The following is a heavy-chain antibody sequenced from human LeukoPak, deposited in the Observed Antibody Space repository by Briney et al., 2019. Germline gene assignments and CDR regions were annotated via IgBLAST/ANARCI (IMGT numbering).Heavy chain of an antibody. Sequence: PGGSLRLPCAASGFTFSSYAMSWVRQAPGKGLEWVSAISGSGGSTYCADSVKGRFTISRDNSKNTLYLQMNSLRAEDTAVYYCANVLRYGGPENAFDIWGQGTMVTVSS. CDR3: ANVLRYGGPENAFDI. V-gene: IGHV3-23*01. J-gene: IGHJ3*02. D-gene: IGHD3-9*01. CDR1: GFTFSSYA. CDR2: ISGSGGST.